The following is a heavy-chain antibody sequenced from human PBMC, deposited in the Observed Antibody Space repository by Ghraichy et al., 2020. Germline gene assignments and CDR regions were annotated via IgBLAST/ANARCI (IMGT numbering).Heavy chain of an antibody. CDR3: ARGEMATVY. Sequence: GGSLRLSCAASGFTFSSYWMHWVRQAPGKGLVWVSHIKSDGSSTGYADSVKGRFTISRDNAKNTLYLQMNSLRAEDTAVYYCARGEMATVYWGQGTLVTVSA. J-gene: IGHJ1*01. V-gene: IGHV3-74*01. CDR1: GFTFSSYW. CDR2: IKSDGSST. D-gene: IGHD5-24*01.